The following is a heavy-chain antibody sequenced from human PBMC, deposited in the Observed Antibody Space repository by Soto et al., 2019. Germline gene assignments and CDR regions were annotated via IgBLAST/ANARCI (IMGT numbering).Heavy chain of an antibody. CDR1: GDTFKNYA. CDR2: IIPIFGKT. CDR3: ATSGYNYGPFDY. D-gene: IGHD2-15*01. V-gene: IGHV1-69*01. Sequence: QVQLVQSGAEVRKPGSSVKVSCRASGDTFKNYAISWVRQAPGQGLEWMGVIIPIFGKTDYAQTFHGRVTMNGDESTYTAKMELRGLRSDDTDIYYCATSGYNYGPFDYWGRGLLVTVSS. J-gene: IGHJ4*01.